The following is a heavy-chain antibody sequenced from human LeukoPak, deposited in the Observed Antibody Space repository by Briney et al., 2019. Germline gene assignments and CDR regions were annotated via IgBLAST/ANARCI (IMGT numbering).Heavy chain of an antibody. CDR1: GGSISSYY. CDR3: ARTVALSGRGWFDP. CDR2: IYTSGST. Sequence: SETLSLTCTVSGGSISSYYWSWIRQPAGKGLEWIGRIYTSGSTNYNPSLKSRVTISVDTSKNQFSLKLSSVTAADTAVYYCARTVALSGRGWFDPWGQGTLVTVSS. D-gene: IGHD4-4*01. J-gene: IGHJ5*02. V-gene: IGHV4-4*07.